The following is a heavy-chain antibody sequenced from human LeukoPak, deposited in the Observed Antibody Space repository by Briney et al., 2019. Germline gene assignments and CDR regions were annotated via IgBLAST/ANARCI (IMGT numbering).Heavy chain of an antibody. V-gene: IGHV1-69*04. D-gene: IGHD6-13*01. J-gene: IGHJ4*02. Sequence: GASVKVSCKASGYTFTSYAISWVRQAPGQGLEWMGRIIPILGIANYAQKFQGRVTITADKSTSTAYMELSSLRSEDTAVYYCARGFPGIAAAGTGDYWGQGTLVTVSS. CDR3: ARGFPGIAAAGTGDY. CDR2: IIPILGIA. CDR1: GYTFTSYA.